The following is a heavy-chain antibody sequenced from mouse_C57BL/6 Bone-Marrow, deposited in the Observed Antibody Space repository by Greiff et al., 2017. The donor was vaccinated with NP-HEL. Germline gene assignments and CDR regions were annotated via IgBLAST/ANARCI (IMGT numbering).Heavy chain of an antibody. CDR2: IYPGDGDT. CDR1: GYAFSSSW. Sequence: VHLVESGPELVKPGASVKISCKASGYAFSSSWMNWVKQRPGKGLEWIGRIYPGDGDTNYNGKFKGKATLTADKSSSTAYMKLSSLTSEDSAVYFCARGITTVRYYAMDYWGQGTSVTVSS. J-gene: IGHJ4*01. D-gene: IGHD1-1*01. CDR3: ARGITTVRYYAMDY. V-gene: IGHV1-82*01.